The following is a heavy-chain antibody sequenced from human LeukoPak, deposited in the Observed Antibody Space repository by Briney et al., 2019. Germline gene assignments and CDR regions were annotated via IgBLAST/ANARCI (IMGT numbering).Heavy chain of an antibody. CDR3: ARDLSSGWMGSFDI. Sequence: EASVKVSCKASGYTFTSYGISWVRQAPGQGLEWMGWISAYNGNTNYAQKLQGRVTMTTDTSTGTAYMELRSLRSDDTAVYYCARDLSSGWMGSFDIWGQGTMVTVSS. V-gene: IGHV1-18*01. J-gene: IGHJ3*02. CDR2: ISAYNGNT. CDR1: GYTFTSYG. D-gene: IGHD6-19*01.